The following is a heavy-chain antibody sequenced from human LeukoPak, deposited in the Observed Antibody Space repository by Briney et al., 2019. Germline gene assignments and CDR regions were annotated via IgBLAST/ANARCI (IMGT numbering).Heavy chain of an antibody. CDR3: ARTKSGWYYSDY. V-gene: IGHV4-39*01. CDR1: GDSISRSSYY. CDR2: IHHDGTT. D-gene: IGHD6-19*01. Sequence: SETLSLTCTVSGDSISRSSYYWGWIRQPPGKGLEWIGSIHHDGTTYYNPSLKSRVTISVDTSENQFSLGLSSVTAADTAVYYCARTKSGWYYSDYWGQGTLVSVSS. J-gene: IGHJ4*02.